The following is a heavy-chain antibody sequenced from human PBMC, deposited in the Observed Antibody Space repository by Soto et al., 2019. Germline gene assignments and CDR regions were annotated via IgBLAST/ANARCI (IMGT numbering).Heavy chain of an antibody. CDR1: GGSISSGGYS. V-gene: IGHV4-30-2*01. J-gene: IGHJ4*02. CDR2: IYHSGST. CDR3: ARAKFESTGWHQFDI. Sequence: SETLSLTCAVSGGSISSGGYSWSWIRQPPGKGLEWIGYIYHSGSTYYNPSLKSRVTISVDRSKNQFSLKLSSVTAADTAVYYCARAKFESTGWHQFDIWGQGTLVT. D-gene: IGHD7-27*01.